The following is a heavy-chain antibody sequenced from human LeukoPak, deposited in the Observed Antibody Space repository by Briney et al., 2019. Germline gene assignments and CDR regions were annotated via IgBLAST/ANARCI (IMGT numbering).Heavy chain of an antibody. CDR1: GYTFTSYY. D-gene: IGHD2-2*02. Sequence: ASVKVSCKASGYTFTSYYMHWVRQAPGQGLEWMGIINPSGGSTSYAQKFQGRIAMTRDTSTSTVYMVLSSLRSEDTAVYYCASADIVVVPAAIRYYYYYYGMDVWGQGTTVTVSS. CDR3: ASADIVVVPAAIRYYYYYYGMDV. V-gene: IGHV1-46*01. CDR2: INPSGGST. J-gene: IGHJ6*02.